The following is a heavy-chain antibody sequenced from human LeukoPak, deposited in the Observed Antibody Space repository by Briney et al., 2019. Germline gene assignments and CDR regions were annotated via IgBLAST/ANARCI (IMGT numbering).Heavy chain of an antibody. Sequence: GGSLRLSCAASGFTFSSYAMHWVRQAPGKGLEWVAVISYDGSNKYYADSVKGRFTISRDNSKNTLYLQMNSLRAEETAVYYCALGYCSSTSCYSFDYWGQGTLVTVSS. D-gene: IGHD2-2*01. CDR1: GFTFSSYA. CDR3: ALGYCSSTSCYSFDY. J-gene: IGHJ4*02. CDR2: ISYDGSNK. V-gene: IGHV3-30-3*01.